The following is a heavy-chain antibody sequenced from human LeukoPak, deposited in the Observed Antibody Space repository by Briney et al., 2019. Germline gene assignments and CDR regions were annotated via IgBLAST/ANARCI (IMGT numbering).Heavy chain of an antibody. V-gene: IGHV1-18*01. J-gene: IGHJ5*02. CDR2: ISAYNGNT. D-gene: IGHD2-15*01. CDR1: GYTFTSYG. Sequence: ASVKVSCKASGYTFTSYGISWVRQAPGQGLEWMGWISAYNGNTNYAQKLQGRVTMTTDISTSTAYMELRSLRSDDTAVYYCARDGKRYCSGGSCYSEGNDWFDPWGQGTLVTVSS. CDR3: ARDGKRYCSGGSCYSEGNDWFDP.